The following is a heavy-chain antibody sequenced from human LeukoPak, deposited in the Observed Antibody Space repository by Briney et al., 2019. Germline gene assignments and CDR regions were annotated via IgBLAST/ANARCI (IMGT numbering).Heavy chain of an antibody. CDR2: MNPNSGRT. Sequence: ASVKVSCKTSGGTFTSDAISWVRQAPGQGLEWMGWMNPNSGRTGYAQNFQGRITITRNTSISTAYMELSSLRSEDTAVYYCTRETSSRYFDYWGQGTLVTVSS. J-gene: IGHJ4*02. V-gene: IGHV1-8*03. CDR3: TRETSSRYFDY. CDR1: GGTFTSDA.